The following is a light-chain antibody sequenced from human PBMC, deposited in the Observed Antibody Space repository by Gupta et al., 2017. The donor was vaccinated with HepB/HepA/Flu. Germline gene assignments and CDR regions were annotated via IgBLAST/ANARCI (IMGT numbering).Light chain of an antibody. Sequence: IVLTQSPGPLSLSPSVRASPSCRASQSSSYNYLAWYQQKPGQAPRLLIYGASNRVTGVPDRFSGSGSGTDFTLTISRLEPEDFAVYYCQQDGSSLYTFGQGTKVEIK. CDR1: QSSSYNY. V-gene: IGKV3-20*01. J-gene: IGKJ2*01. CDR2: GAS. CDR3: QQDGSSLYT.